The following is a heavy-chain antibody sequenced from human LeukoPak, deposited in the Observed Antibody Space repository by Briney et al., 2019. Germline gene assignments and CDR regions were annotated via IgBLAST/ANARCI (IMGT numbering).Heavy chain of an antibody. CDR1: GGSISSYY. D-gene: IGHD6-13*01. CDR3: ARVTGYRIEDYFDY. Sequence: SETLSLTCTISGGSISSYYWSWIRQPPGKGLEWIGYIYYSGSTNYNPSLKSRVTISVETSKNEFSLKLRSVTAADTAVYYCARVTGYRIEDYFDYWGQGTLVTVSS. J-gene: IGHJ4*02. CDR2: IYYSGST. V-gene: IGHV4-59*01.